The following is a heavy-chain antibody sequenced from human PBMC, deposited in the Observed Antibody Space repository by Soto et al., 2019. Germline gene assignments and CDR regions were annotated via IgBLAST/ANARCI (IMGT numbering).Heavy chain of an antibody. CDR1: GYTFTGYY. Sequence: ASVKVSCKASGYTFTGYYMHWVRQSPGKGLEWMGWINPNSGGTNYAQKFQSWVTMTRDTSISTAYMELSRLRSDDTAVYYCARDRGHRSGRDFDYWGQGTLVTVSS. V-gene: IGHV1-2*04. CDR2: INPNSGGT. D-gene: IGHD3-10*01. CDR3: ARDRGHRSGRDFDY. J-gene: IGHJ4*02.